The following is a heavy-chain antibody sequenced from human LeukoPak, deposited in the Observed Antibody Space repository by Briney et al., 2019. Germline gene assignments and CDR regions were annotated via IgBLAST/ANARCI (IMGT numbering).Heavy chain of an antibody. J-gene: IGHJ4*02. CDR2: INSDGSST. CDR1: GFTLSSYW. D-gene: IGHD7-27*01. Sequence: GGSLRLSCAASGFTLSSYWMHWVRHAPGKGLVWVSRINSDGSSTSYADSVKGRFTISRDNAKNTLYLQMNSLRAEDTAVYYCARGVTGEYYFDYWGQGTLATVSS. CDR3: ARGVTGEYYFDY. V-gene: IGHV3-74*01.